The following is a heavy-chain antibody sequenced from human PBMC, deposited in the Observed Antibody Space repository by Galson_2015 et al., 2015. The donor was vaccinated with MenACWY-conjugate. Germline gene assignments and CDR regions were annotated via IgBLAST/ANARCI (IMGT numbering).Heavy chain of an antibody. J-gene: IGHJ4*02. CDR2: INPSDSYA. CDR1: GSSFTSFW. V-gene: IGHV5-10-1*01. CDR3: ARHHVNTAIFLDS. Sequence: QSGAEVKKPGESLRISCKASGSSFTSFWISWVRQMPGKGLEWMARINPSDSYANYNSSFQGHVTISADKSTGTAFLQWSSLKSSDSAVYFCARHHVNTAIFLDSWGQGPLVTVSS. D-gene: IGHD5-18*01.